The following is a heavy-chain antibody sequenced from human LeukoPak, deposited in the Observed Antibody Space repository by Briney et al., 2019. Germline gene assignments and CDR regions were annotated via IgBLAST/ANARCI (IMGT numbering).Heavy chain of an antibody. V-gene: IGHV4-34*01. D-gene: IGHD3-22*01. Sequence: PSETLSLTCAVYGGSFSGYYWSWIRQPPGKGLEWIGEINHSGSTNYNPSLKSRVTISVDTSKNQFSLKLSSVTAADTAVDYCATTFLYDSSGYRLDYWGQGTLVTVSS. J-gene: IGHJ4*02. CDR2: INHSGST. CDR1: GGSFSGYY. CDR3: ATTFLYDSSGYRLDY.